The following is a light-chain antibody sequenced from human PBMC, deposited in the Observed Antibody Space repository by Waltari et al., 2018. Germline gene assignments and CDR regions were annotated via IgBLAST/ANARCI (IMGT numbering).Light chain of an antibody. CDR1: QNVNSF. J-gene: IGKJ2*01. CDR2: DAS. Sequence: EIVFTQSPGTPSLSPGDRATLSCRASQNVNSFLAWYQQKRGQAPRLLIYDASKRATGIPDRISGSGSGTDFTLTISSLEPEDFAIYYCQQRGNLPETFGRGTRVEMK. CDR3: QQRGNLPET. V-gene: IGKV3-11*01.